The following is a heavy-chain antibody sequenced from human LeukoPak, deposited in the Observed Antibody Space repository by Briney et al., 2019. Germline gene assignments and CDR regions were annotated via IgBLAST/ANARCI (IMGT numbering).Heavy chain of an antibody. CDR3: ARDPRYYDSSGYFYGMDV. Sequence: SETLSLTCTASGGSISSYYWSWIRQPPGKGLEWIGYIYYSGSTNYNPSLKSRVTISVDTSKNQFSLKLSSVTAADTAVYYCARDPRYYDSSGYFYGMDVWGQGTTVTVSS. J-gene: IGHJ6*02. D-gene: IGHD3-22*01. CDR1: GGSISSYY. CDR2: IYYSGST. V-gene: IGHV4-59*01.